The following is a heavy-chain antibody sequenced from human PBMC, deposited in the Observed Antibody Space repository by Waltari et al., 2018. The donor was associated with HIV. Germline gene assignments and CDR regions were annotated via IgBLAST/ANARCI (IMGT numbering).Heavy chain of an antibody. CDR2: INTNTGNP. V-gene: IGHV7-4-1*02. CDR3: AREGVIVGANGAGYFDL. CDR1: GYTFTSYA. D-gene: IGHD1-26*01. Sequence: QVQLVQSGSELKKPGASVKVSCKASGYTFTSYAMNWVRQAHGQGLEWMGWINTNTGNPTYAQGFTGRFVFSLDTSVSTAYLQISSLKAEDTAVYYCAREGVIVGANGAGYFDLWGRGTLVTVSS. J-gene: IGHJ2*01.